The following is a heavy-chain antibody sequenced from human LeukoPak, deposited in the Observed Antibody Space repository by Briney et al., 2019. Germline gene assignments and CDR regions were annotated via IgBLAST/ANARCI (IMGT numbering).Heavy chain of an antibody. CDR1: GFTFSYYA. Sequence: PRGSLRLSCAAPGFTFSYYAMTWVRQAPGKGLEWVSVISYSGGNTYYADSVKGRFTISRDNSKNTLYLQMNILRTEDTAVYYCAKEGTPQVSTWYDLWGQGTQVIVSS. D-gene: IGHD3-10*01. CDR2: ISYSGGNT. V-gene: IGHV3-23*01. CDR3: AKEGTPQVSTWYDL. J-gene: IGHJ5*02.